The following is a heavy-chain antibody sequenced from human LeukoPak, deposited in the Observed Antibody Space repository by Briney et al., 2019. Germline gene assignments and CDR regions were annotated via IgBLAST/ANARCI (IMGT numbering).Heavy chain of an antibody. V-gene: IGHV4-59*01. CDR2: IYYSGST. J-gene: IGHJ6*03. CDR1: GGSLSSYY. CDR3: ARAMFVKPHYYYNMDV. Sequence: PSETLSLTCTVSGGSLSSYYWSWIRQPPGKGLEWIGYIYYSGSTNYNPSLKSRVTISVDTSKNQFSLKLSSVTAADTAVYYGARAMFVKPHYYYNMDVWGKEATVTISS. D-gene: IGHD3-10*02.